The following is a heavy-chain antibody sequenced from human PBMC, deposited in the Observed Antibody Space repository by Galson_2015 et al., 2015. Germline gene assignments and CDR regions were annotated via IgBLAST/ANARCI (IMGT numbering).Heavy chain of an antibody. Sequence: SLRLSCAASGFTFSSYGMHWVRQAPGKGLERVAVIWYDGSNKYYADSVKGRFTISRDNSKNTLYLQMNSLRAEDTAVYYCARDSSPVVITHDAFDIWGQGTMVTVSS. D-gene: IGHD3-22*01. CDR3: ARDSSPVVITHDAFDI. V-gene: IGHV3-33*01. CDR2: IWYDGSNK. CDR1: GFTFSSYG. J-gene: IGHJ3*02.